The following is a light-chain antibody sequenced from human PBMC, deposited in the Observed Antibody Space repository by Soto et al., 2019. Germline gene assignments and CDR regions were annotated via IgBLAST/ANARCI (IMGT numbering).Light chain of an antibody. V-gene: IGKV3-20*01. CDR3: QQYGSSPR. Sequence: EIVLTQSPGTLSLSPGERATLSCRASQSVSSSYLAWYQQKPGQAPRLLIYGASSRATGIPDRFSGSGSGTDFPLTTRRLEPEDFAVYYCQQYGSSPRFGQGTKVE. CDR2: GAS. CDR1: QSVSSSY. J-gene: IGKJ1*01.